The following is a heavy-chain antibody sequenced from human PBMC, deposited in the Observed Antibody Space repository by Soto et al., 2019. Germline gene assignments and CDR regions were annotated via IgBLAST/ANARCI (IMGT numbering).Heavy chain of an antibody. V-gene: IGHV4-31*03. J-gene: IGHJ6*02. D-gene: IGHD1-1*01. CDR1: GGSISSGGYY. CDR3: ARCKLERPLIYYYYGMDV. CDR2: IYYSGST. Sequence: SETLSLTCTVSGGSISSGGYYWSWIRQHPGKGLEWIEYIYYSGSTYYNPSLKSRVTISVDTSKNQFSLKLSSVTAADTAVYYCARCKLERPLIYYYYGMDVWGQGTTVTVSS.